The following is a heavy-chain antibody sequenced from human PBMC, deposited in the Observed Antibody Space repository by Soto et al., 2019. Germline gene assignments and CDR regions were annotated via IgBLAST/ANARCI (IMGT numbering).Heavy chain of an antibody. J-gene: IGHJ3*02. D-gene: IGHD3-16*01. CDR3: ARPRYYDSLVGFDI. Sequence: PGESLKISCKGSGYMFTTHWIGWVRQMPGKGLEWMGSIYPGDSDTKYSPSFQGQVTISADKSISTAYLQWSSLKASDTAIYYWARPRYYDSLVGFDIWGQGTVVTVSS. CDR1: GYMFTTHW. V-gene: IGHV5-51*01. CDR2: IYPGDSDT.